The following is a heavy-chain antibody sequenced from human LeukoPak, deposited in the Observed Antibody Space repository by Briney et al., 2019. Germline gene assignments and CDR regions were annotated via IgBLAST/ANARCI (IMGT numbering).Heavy chain of an antibody. CDR2: ISSSSSYI. CDR1: GITFNSYT. J-gene: IGHJ4*02. Sequence: GGSLRLSCAASGITFNSYTMNWVRQAPGKGLEWVSSISSSSSYIYYAASVKGRFTISRDNAKNSLYLQMNRLRAEDTAVYYCARERQLERLAFGKEGSAFDYWGQGTLVTVSS. V-gene: IGHV3-21*01. D-gene: IGHD1-1*01. CDR3: ARERQLERLAFGKEGSAFDY.